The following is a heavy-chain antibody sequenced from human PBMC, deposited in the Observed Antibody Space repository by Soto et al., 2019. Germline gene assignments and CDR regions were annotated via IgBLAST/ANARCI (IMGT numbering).Heavy chain of an antibody. CDR3: ARSQGSSTSLEIYYYYYYGMDV. CDR2: IIPISETT. CDR1: GGTFSSYA. J-gene: IGHJ6*02. Sequence: QVQLVQSGAEVKKPGSSVKVSCKASGGTFSSYAISWVRQASGQGLEWMGGIIPISETTNYAQKFQVGVTITAHESTSTSYMELSSLRSEDTAVYYCARSQGSSTSLEIYYYYYYGMDVWGQGTTVTLSS. V-gene: IGHV1-69*01. D-gene: IGHD2-2*01.